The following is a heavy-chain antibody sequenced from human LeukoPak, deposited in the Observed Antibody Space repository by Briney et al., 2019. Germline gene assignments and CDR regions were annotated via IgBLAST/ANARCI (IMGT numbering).Heavy chain of an antibody. CDR3: ARRQGCSSTSCPPDS. CDR1: GYRFNNYW. Sequence: GESLKISCKGSGYRFNNYWIGWVRQMPGKGLEWMGIIYPGDSDTRYSPSFQGQVTMSADKSINTAYLQWSSLKASDTAMYYCARRQGCSSTSCPPDSWGQGTLVTVSS. CDR2: IYPGDSDT. J-gene: IGHJ4*02. V-gene: IGHV5-51*01. D-gene: IGHD2-2*01.